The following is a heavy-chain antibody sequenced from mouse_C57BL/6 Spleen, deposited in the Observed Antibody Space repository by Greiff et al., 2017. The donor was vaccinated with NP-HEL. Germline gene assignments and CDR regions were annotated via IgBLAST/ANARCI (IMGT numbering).Heavy chain of an antibody. Sequence: VQLQQSGAELVKPGASVKLSCKASGYTFTSYWMHWVKQRPGQGLEWIGMIHPNSGSTNYNEKFKSKATLTVDKSSSPAYLQLSSLTSEDSAGYCCARPSLGALYAMDYWGQGTSVTVSS. CDR2: IHPNSGST. CDR1: GYTFTSYW. D-gene: IGHD4-1*01. CDR3: ARPSLGALYAMDY. V-gene: IGHV1-64*01. J-gene: IGHJ4*01.